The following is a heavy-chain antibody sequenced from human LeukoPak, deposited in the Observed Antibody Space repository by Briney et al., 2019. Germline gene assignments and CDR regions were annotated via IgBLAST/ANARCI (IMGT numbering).Heavy chain of an antibody. CDR3: AREVRYYDSSGTVDY. CDR1: GFTFSDYY. V-gene: IGHV3-11*01. CDR2: ISSSGSTI. Sequence: GGSLRLSCAASGFTFSDYYMSWIRPAPGKGLEWVSYISSSGSTIYYADSVKGRFTISRDNAKNSLYLQMNSLRAEDTAVYYCAREVRYYDSSGTVDYWGQGTLVTVSS. J-gene: IGHJ4*02. D-gene: IGHD3-22*01.